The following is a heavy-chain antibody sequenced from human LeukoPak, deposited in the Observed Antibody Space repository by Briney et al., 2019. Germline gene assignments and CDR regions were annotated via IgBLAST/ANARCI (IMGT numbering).Heavy chain of an antibody. D-gene: IGHD3-22*01. V-gene: IGHV3-30*02. CDR3: VKVGYDTSGYYIGFDY. J-gene: IGHJ4*02. Sequence: AGGSLRLSCAASGFTFSSYGMHWVRQAPGKGLEWVAFIRYDGSNKYYADSVKGRFTISRDNSKNTLYLQMNSLRAEDTAIYYCVKVGYDTSGYYIGFDYWGQGTLVTVSS. CDR2: IRYDGSNK. CDR1: GFTFSSYG.